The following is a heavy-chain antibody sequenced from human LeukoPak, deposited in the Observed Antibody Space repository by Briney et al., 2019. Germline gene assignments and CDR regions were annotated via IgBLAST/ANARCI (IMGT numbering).Heavy chain of an antibody. CDR1: GFTFSSYG. CDR2: IWFDGSNK. D-gene: IGHD2-21*02. J-gene: IGHJ4*02. Sequence: PGGSLRLSCAASGFTFSSYGMHWVRQAPGKGLERVAVIWFDGSNKYYADSVKGRFTISRDNSKNTLYLQMNSLRAEDTAVYYCARDTYCGGDCYSGIFDYWGQGTLVTVSS. CDR3: ARDTYCGGDCYSGIFDY. V-gene: IGHV3-33*01.